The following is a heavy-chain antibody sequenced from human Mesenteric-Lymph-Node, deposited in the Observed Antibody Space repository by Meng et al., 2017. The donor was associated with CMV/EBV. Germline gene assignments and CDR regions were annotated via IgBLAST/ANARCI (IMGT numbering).Heavy chain of an antibody. V-gene: IGHV1-69*10. CDR2: IIPILGIA. J-gene: IGHJ6*02. Sequence: SVKVSCKASGYTFTSYAISWVRQAPGQGLEWMGGIIPILGIANYAQKFQGRVTITADKSTSTAYMELSSLRSEDTAVYYCARLEGGKGYGMDVWGQGTTVTVSS. CDR3: ARLEGGKGYGMDV. CDR1: GYTFTSYA. D-gene: IGHD3-16*01.